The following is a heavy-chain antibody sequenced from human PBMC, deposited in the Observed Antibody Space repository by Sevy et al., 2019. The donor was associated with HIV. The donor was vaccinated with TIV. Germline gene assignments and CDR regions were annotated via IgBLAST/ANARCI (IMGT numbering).Heavy chain of an antibody. J-gene: IGHJ4*02. D-gene: IGHD3-16*02. Sequence: ASVKVSCKASGYTFSGYYLHWVRQGPGQGLEWVGWINPDSGDTMYAQKFHGRVTMTTDTSIRTAYMELSSLGSDDTAFYYCARHDYVWGNYRAFDYWGQGTLVTVSS. CDR3: ARHDYVWGNYRAFDY. CDR1: GYTFSGYY. V-gene: IGHV1-2*02. CDR2: INPDSGDT.